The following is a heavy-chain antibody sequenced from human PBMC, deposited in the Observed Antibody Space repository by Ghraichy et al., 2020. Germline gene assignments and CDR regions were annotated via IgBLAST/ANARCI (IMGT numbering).Heavy chain of an antibody. CDR2: IYYSGST. D-gene: IGHD5-24*01. V-gene: IGHV4-39*01. J-gene: IGHJ4*02. Sequence: SETLSLTCTVSGGSISSSSYYWGWIRQPPGKGLEWIGSIYYSGSTYYNPSLKSRVTISVDTSKHQFSLKLSSVTAADTAVYYCASRDGYTLDYWGQGTLVTVSS. CDR3: ASRDGYTLDY. CDR1: GGSISSSSYY.